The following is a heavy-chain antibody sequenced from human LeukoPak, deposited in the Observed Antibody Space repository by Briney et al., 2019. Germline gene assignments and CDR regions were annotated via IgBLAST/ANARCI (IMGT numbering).Heavy chain of an antibody. J-gene: IGHJ3*02. Sequence: GGSLRLSCAASGFTFSSYGMHWVRQAPGKGLEWVAVIWYDGSNKYYADSVKGRFTISRDNSKNTLYLQMNSLRAEDTAVYYCAKDDLWFGESGGAFDIWGQGTMVTVSS. CDR3: AKDDLWFGESGGAFDI. D-gene: IGHD3-10*01. V-gene: IGHV3-30*02. CDR1: GFTFSSYG. CDR2: IWYDGSNK.